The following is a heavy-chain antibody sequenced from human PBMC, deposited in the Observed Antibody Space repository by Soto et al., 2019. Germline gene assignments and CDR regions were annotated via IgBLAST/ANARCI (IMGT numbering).Heavy chain of an antibody. V-gene: IGHV3-23*01. CDR1: GFTFSSYA. Sequence: GGSLRLSCAASGFTFSSYAMSWVRQAPGKGLEWVSAISGSGGSTYYADSVKGRFTISRDNSKNTLYLQMNSLRAEDTAVYYCAKSLAAAPAAGMVFDYWGQGTLVTVSS. CDR2: ISGSGGST. J-gene: IGHJ4*02. D-gene: IGHD6-13*01. CDR3: AKSLAAAPAAGMVFDY.